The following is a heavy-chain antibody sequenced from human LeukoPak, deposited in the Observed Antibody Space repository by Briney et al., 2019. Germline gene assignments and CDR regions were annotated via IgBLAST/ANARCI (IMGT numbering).Heavy chain of an antibody. CDR2: IRNAANGYTT. CDR1: GFTFSGHY. Sequence: GGSLRLSCEASGFTFSGHYMDWVRQAPGKGLEWVGRIRNAANGYTTDYATSVKGRFIISRDDSRNSLYLQMISLKAEDTALYYCVSVRRGDSFDFWGQGTLVTVSS. D-gene: IGHD4-17*01. J-gene: IGHJ4*02. CDR3: VSVRRGDSFDF. V-gene: IGHV3-72*01.